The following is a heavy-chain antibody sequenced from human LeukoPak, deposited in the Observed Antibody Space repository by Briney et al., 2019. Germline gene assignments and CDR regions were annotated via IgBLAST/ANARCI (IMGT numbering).Heavy chain of an antibody. Sequence: PGGSLRLSCAASGFTFSDHYMDWVRQAPGKGLEWIGYIFYSGTTNYNPSLKSRVTISVDTSKNQFSLKLSSVTAADTAVYYCARHRFTIVGAAYYFDYWGQGTLVTVSS. J-gene: IGHJ4*02. CDR1: GFTFSDHY. V-gene: IGHV4-59*08. D-gene: IGHD1-26*01. CDR2: IFYSGTT. CDR3: ARHRFTIVGAAYYFDY.